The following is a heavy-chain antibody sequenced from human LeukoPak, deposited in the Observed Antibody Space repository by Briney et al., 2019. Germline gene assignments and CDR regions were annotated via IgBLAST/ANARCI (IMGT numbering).Heavy chain of an antibody. J-gene: IGHJ4*02. Sequence: GGSLRLSCGASGFTFGTYWMHWVRQAPGKGLEWVATIRPDGSEGYYADSVRGRFTISRDNSKNSFYLQMSSLRAEDTGVFYCARDVAYSAFDYWGQGTLVTVSS. D-gene: IGHD2-21*01. CDR2: IRPDGSEG. V-gene: IGHV3-7*01. CDR3: ARDVAYSAFDY. CDR1: GFTFGTYW.